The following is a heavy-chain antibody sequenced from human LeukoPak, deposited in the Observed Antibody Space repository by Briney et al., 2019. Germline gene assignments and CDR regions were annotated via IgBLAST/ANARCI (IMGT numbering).Heavy chain of an antibody. J-gene: IGHJ4*02. D-gene: IGHD4-17*01. CDR3: AKHKENYGDSCLDDY. Sequence: GESLKISCKGSGYSFTSYWIGWVRQAPGKGLEWVSTISGSGDNTYYADSVKGRFTISRDNSKRTLYLQMNSLRAEDTAVYYCAKHKENYGDSCLDDYWGQGTLVTVSS. CDR1: GYSFTSYW. V-gene: IGHV3-23*01. CDR2: ISGSGDNT.